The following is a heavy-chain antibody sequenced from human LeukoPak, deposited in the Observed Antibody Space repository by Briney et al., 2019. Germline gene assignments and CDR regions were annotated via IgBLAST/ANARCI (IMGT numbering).Heavy chain of an antibody. J-gene: IGHJ5*02. CDR1: GYTFTGYY. CDR2: INPNSGGT. CDR3: ARDRDYYDSSVYH. D-gene: IGHD3-22*01. Sequence: ASVKVSCKASGYTFTGYYMHWVRQAPGQGLEWMGWINPNSGGTDYAQKFQGRVTMTRDTSISTAYMELSRLRSDDTAVYYCARDRDYYDSSVYHWGQGTLVTVSS. V-gene: IGHV1-2*02.